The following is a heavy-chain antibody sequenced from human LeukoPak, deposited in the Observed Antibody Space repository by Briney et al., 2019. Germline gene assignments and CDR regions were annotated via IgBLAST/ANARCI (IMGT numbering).Heavy chain of an antibody. Sequence: SETLSLTCTVSGGSISSSSYYWGWIRQPPGKGLEWIGYIYYSGSTNYNPSLKSRVTISVDTSKNQFSLKLSSVTAADTAVYYCARVTSFWCGGSCYSGLYFQHWGQGTLVTVSS. J-gene: IGHJ1*01. V-gene: IGHV4-61*05. CDR2: IYYSGST. CDR1: GGSISSSSYY. CDR3: ARVTSFWCGGSCYSGLYFQH. D-gene: IGHD2-15*01.